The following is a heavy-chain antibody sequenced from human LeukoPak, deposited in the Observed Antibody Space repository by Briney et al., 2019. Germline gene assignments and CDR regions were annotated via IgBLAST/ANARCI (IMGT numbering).Heavy chain of an antibody. CDR3: AIAPSYYYDSSGYYYDFDY. Sequence: PSETLSLTCAVYGGSFSGYYWSWIRQPPGKGLEWIGEINHSGSTNYNPSLKSRVTISVDTSKNQFSLKLSSVTAADTAVYYCAIAPSYYYDSSGYYYDFDYWGQGTLVTASS. J-gene: IGHJ4*02. D-gene: IGHD3-22*01. CDR1: GGSFSGYY. CDR2: INHSGST. V-gene: IGHV4-34*01.